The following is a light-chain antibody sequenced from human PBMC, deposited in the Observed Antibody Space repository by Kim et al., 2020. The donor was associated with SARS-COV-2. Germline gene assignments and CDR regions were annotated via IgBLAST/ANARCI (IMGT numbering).Light chain of an antibody. CDR1: KLGNKD. V-gene: IGLV3-1*01. CDR3: QAWDSNTRI. Sequence: VTPGQTASLTCFGDKLGNKDVSWYQQRPGQSPVLVIYQRVKRPSGIPERFSASNSGNTATLTIGGTQPTDEADYYCQAWDSNTRIFGSGTQLTVL. J-gene: IGLJ7*01. CDR2: QRV.